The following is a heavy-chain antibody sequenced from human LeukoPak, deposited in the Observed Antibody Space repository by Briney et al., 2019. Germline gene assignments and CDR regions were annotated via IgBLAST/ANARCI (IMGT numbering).Heavy chain of an antibody. D-gene: IGHD3-3*01. V-gene: IGHV4-39*07. Sequence: SETLSLTCTVSGGSISSSSYYWGWIRQPPGKGLEWIGSIYYSGSTYYNPSLKSRVTISVDTSKNQFSLKLSSVTAADTAVYYCAGPGRFLEWLFGYYYYYMDVWGKGTTVTVSS. CDR1: GGSISSSSYY. CDR2: IYYSGST. CDR3: AGPGRFLEWLFGYYYYYMDV. J-gene: IGHJ6*03.